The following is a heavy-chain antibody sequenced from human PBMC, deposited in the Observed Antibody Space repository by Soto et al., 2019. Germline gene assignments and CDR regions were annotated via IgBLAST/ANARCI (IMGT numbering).Heavy chain of an antibody. D-gene: IGHD5-18*01. CDR3: AAFSGGYSYRRGAFDI. J-gene: IGHJ3*02. CDR1: GCSISNSY. Sequence: GTLSLTCTASGCSISNSYRSWIRQPAGKGLEWIGYIYYSESTNYNPSLKSRVTITVDTSTNHFSLKLRSVTAADTAVDYCAAFSGGYSYRRGAFDIWGQGTMVTVSS. CDR2: IYYSEST. V-gene: IGHV4-59*01.